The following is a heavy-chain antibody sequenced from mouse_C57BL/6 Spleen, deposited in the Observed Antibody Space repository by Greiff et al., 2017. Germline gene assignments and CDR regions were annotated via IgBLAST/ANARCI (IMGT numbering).Heavy chain of an antibody. Sequence: QVQLMQPGAELVRPGSSVKLSCKASGYTFPSYWMDWVKQRPGQGLEWIGNIYPSDSEPHYNQKFKDKATMTVDKSSSTAYMQLSSLTSEDSAVYYCARANRYAMDYWGQGTSVTVSS. D-gene: IGHD4-1*01. V-gene: IGHV1-61*01. CDR1: GYTFPSYW. CDR2: IYPSDSEP. J-gene: IGHJ4*01. CDR3: ARANRYAMDY.